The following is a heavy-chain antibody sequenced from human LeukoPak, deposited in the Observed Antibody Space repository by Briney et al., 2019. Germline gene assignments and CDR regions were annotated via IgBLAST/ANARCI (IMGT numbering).Heavy chain of an antibody. D-gene: IGHD6-13*01. CDR1: GFTFSNYA. CDR2: ISGSGGST. V-gene: IGHV3-23*01. J-gene: IGHJ4*02. CDR3: AKGASSSWYDY. Sequence: GGSLRLSCAASGFTFSNYAMNWVRQAPGKGLEWVSAISGSGGSTYYADSVKGRFTFSRDNSKYTLYLQMNSLRAEDTAVYYCAKGASSSWYDYWGQGTLVTVSS.